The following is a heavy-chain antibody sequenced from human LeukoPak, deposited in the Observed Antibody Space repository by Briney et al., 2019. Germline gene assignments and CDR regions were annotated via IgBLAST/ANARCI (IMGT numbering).Heavy chain of an antibody. CDR3: AKDLGRYYYDSSGYYQEVY. CDR1: GFTFSSYA. CDR2: ISGSGGST. D-gene: IGHD3-22*01. V-gene: IGHV3-23*01. J-gene: IGHJ4*02. Sequence: GGSLRLSCAASGFTFSSYAMSWVRQAPGKGLEWVSAISGSGGSTYYADSVKGRFTISRDNSKNTPYLQMNSLRAEDTAVYYCAKDLGRYYYDSSGYYQEVYWGQGTLVTVSS.